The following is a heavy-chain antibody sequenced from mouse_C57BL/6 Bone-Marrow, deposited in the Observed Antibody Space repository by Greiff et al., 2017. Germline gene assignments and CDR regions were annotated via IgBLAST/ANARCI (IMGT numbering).Heavy chain of an antibody. CDR1: GYTFTDYN. D-gene: IGHD1-1*01. V-gene: IGHV1-22*01. Sequence: VQLQQSGPELVKPGASVKMSCKASGYTFTDYNMHWVKQSHGKSLEWIGYINPNNGGTSYNQKFKGKATLTVNKSSSTAYMELRSLTSEDSAVYYCARAPYYYGSSYCWYFDVWGTGTTVTVAS. CDR2: INPNNGGT. J-gene: IGHJ1*03. CDR3: ARAPYYYGSSYCWYFDV.